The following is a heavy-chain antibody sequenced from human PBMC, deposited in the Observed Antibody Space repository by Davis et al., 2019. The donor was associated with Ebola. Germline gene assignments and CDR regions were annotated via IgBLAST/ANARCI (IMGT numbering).Heavy chain of an antibody. CDR3: ARRYGSPGYFDY. V-gene: IGHV3-7*03. CDR1: GFTFSSYW. Sequence: GESLKISCAASGFTFSSYWMSWVRQAPGKGLEWVANIKQDGSEKYYADSVKGRFTISRDNAKNSLYLQMNSLRAEDTALYYCARRYGSPGYFDYWGQGTLVTVSS. D-gene: IGHD3-10*01. CDR2: IKQDGSEK. J-gene: IGHJ4*02.